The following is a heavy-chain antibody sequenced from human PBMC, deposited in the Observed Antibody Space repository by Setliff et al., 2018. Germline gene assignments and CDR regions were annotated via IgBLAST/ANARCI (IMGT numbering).Heavy chain of an antibody. CDR2: INSGAGST. CDR1: GYTFTTYY. J-gene: IGHJ6*03. V-gene: IGHV1-46*01. D-gene: IGHD4-4*01. Sequence: GASVKVSCKASGYTFTTYYIHWVRQAPGQGLEWMGIINSGAGSTSYAQKFQGGITLTRDTSTSTVYMQLNSLRSEDTAVYYCANEHGTTVTVENYHYYMDVWGKGTTVTVSS. CDR3: ANEHGTTVTVENYHYYMDV.